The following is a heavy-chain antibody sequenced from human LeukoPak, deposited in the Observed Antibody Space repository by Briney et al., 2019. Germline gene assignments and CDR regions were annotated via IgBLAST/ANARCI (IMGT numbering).Heavy chain of an antibody. D-gene: IGHD1-26*01. V-gene: IGHV3-30*18. CDR3: AKGEYSGTYYSDY. CDR2: VSYDGSDK. Sequence: GRSLRLSCAASGFTFSTYGMHWVRQAPGKGLEWVAIVSYDGSDKYYADSVKGRFTISRDNSKNTLYLQMNSLRAEDTAIYYCAKGEYSGTYYSDYWGQGTLVTVSS. J-gene: IGHJ4*02. CDR1: GFTFSTYG.